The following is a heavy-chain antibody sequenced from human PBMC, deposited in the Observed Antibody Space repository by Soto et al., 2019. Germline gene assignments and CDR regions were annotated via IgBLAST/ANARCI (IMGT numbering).Heavy chain of an antibody. D-gene: IGHD3-3*01. J-gene: IGHJ5*02. V-gene: IGHV4-34*01. CDR1: GGSFSGYY. Sequence: SETLSLTCAVYGGSFSGYYWSWIRQPPGKGLEWIGEINHSGSTNYNPSLKSRVTISVDTSKNQFSLKLSSVTAADTAVYYCARGLGFWSGYYIMRVHRYVNWFDPWGQGTLVTVSS. CDR2: INHSGST. CDR3: ARGLGFWSGYYIMRVHRYVNWFDP.